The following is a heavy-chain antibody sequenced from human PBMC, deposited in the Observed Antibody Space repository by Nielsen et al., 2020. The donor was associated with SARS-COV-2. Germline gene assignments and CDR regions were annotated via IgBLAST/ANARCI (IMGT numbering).Heavy chain of an antibody. Sequence: SETLSLTCTVSGGSISSSSYYWGWIRQPPGKGLEWIGSIYYSGSTYYNPSLKSRVTISVDTSKNQFSLKLSSVTAADTAVYYCARGRVAMVRGVIRFDPWGQGTLVTVSS. CDR1: GGSISSSSYY. D-gene: IGHD3-10*01. CDR2: IYYSGST. V-gene: IGHV4-39*07. J-gene: IGHJ5*02. CDR3: ARGRVAMVRGVIRFDP.